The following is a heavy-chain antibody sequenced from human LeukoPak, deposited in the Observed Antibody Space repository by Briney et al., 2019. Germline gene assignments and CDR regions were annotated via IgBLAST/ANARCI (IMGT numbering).Heavy chain of an antibody. J-gene: IGHJ4*02. D-gene: IGHD1-7*01. CDR3: ARGGDNWTYGFDY. CDR1: GFTFSSYA. CDR2: ISYDGSNK. Sequence: PGGSLRLSCAASGFTFSSYAMHWVRQAPGKGLEWVAVISYDGSNKYYADSVKGRFTISRDNSKNTLYLQMNSLRAEDTAVYYCARGGDNWTYGFDYWGQGTLVTVSS. V-gene: IGHV3-30-3*01.